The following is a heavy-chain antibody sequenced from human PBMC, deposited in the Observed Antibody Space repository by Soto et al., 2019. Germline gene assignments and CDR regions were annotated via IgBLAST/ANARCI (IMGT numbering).Heavy chain of an antibody. V-gene: IGHV3-30-3*01. CDR1: GFTFNNYP. Sequence: GGSLRLSCAVSGFTFNNYPMHWVRQAPGKGLEWVAIISYDGSNKYYADSVKGRFTTSRDNSKNTLYLQMNSLRVEDTAVYYCARDRSSSFWVLLPTPSATDICCQGTMVTVSS. CDR2: ISYDGSNK. D-gene: IGHD3-10*01. J-gene: IGHJ3*02. CDR3: ARDRSSSFWVLLPTPSATDI.